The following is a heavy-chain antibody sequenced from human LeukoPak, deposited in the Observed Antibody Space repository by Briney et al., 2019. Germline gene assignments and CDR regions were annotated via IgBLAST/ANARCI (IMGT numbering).Heavy chain of an antibody. CDR1: GFTFSSYA. CDR3: AKVIVSVDTAIDY. D-gene: IGHD5-18*01. V-gene: IGHV3-23*01. Sequence: PGGSLRLSCAASGFTFSSYAMTWVRQAPGQGLEWVSGNSGSGGSTYYAGSVKGRFTISRDNSKNTLYLQMNSLRAEDTAVYYCAKVIVSVDTAIDYWGQGTLVTVSS. CDR2: NSGSGGST. J-gene: IGHJ4*02.